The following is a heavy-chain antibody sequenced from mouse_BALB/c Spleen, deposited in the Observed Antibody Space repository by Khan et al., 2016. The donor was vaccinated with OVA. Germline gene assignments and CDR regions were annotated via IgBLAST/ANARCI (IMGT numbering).Heavy chain of an antibody. CDR3: ARYYCNYGWYFDV. D-gene: IGHD2-1*01. J-gene: IGHJ1*01. V-gene: IGHV2-9*02. Sequence: VQLQESGPAMVAPSQSLSITCTVSGFSLTSYGVHWVRQPPGKGLEWLGVIWAGGSTNYNSALMSRLRISKDNSKSQVFLKMNSLQTDDTAMYYCARYYCNYGWYFDVWGAGTTVTVSS. CDR1: GFSLTSYG. CDR2: IWAGGST.